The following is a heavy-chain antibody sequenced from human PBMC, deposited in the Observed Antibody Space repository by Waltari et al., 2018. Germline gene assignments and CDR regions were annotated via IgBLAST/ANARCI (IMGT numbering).Heavy chain of an antibody. CDR1: GFTFSSYG. Sequence: GGVVQPGGSLRLSCAASGFTFSSYGMHWVRQAPGKGLEWVAFIRYDGSNKYYADSVKGRFTISRDNSKNTLYLQMNSLRAEDTAVYYCAKDAKEKMATTYYFDYWGQGTLVTVSS. V-gene: IGHV3-30*02. D-gene: IGHD5-12*01. CDR3: AKDAKEKMATTYYFDY. CDR2: IRYDGSNK. J-gene: IGHJ4*02.